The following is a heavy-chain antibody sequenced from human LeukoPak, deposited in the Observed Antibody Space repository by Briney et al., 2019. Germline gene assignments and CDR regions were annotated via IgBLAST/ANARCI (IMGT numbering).Heavy chain of an antibody. J-gene: IGHJ6*02. V-gene: IGHV4-59*01. CDR2: IYYSGST. CDR1: GGSISSYY. Sequence: SETLSLTCTVSGGSISSYYWSWIRQSPGKGLEWIGYIYYSGSTNYNPSLKSRVTISVDTSKNQFSLKLSSVTAADTAVYYCARDRGPGYYYGMDVWGQGTTVTVSS. CDR3: ARDRGPGYYYGMDV.